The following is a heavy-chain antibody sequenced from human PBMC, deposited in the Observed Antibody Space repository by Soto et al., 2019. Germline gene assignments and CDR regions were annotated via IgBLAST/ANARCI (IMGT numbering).Heavy chain of an antibody. CDR2: IIPIFGTA. D-gene: IGHD6-19*01. Sequence: SVKVSCKASGGTFSSYAISWVRQAPGQGLEWMGGIIPIFGTANYAQKFQGRVTITADESTSTAYMELSSLRSEDTAVYYCARDXECLGLVRCQLFDPWGQGTLVTVS. J-gene: IGHJ5*02. CDR1: GGTFSSYA. V-gene: IGHV1-69*13. CDR3: ARDXECLGLVRCQLFDP.